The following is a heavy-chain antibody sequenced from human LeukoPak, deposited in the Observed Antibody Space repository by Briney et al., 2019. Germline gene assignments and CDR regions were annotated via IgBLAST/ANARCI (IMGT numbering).Heavy chain of an antibody. Sequence: PSETLSLTCVVSGTSISGSDWWSWVRQPPGKGLEWIGEIYHNGNTNYNPSLKSRVTISVDKSKNQFSLMLTSVTAADTAVYYCVRGPYGSGISNWFDPWGQGTQVIVSS. D-gene: IGHD3-10*01. V-gene: IGHV4-4*02. CDR2: IYHNGNT. CDR1: GTSISGSDW. J-gene: IGHJ5*02. CDR3: VRGPYGSGISNWFDP.